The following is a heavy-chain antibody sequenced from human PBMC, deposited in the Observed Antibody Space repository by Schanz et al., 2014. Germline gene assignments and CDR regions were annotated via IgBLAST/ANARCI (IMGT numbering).Heavy chain of an antibody. J-gene: IGHJ3*02. CDR1: GFTFSSYT. Sequence: QVQLVESGGGVVQPGRSLRLSCAASGFTFSSYTMHWVRQAPGTGLEWVAVIWYDGNNKYYADSVKGRFTISRDNSKNTLYLEMNSLRAEDTALYYCAKDPHRDYGGKPQAFDIWGQGTMVTVSS. V-gene: IGHV3-33*06. CDR3: AKDPHRDYGGKPQAFDI. CDR2: IWYDGNNK. D-gene: IGHD4-17*01.